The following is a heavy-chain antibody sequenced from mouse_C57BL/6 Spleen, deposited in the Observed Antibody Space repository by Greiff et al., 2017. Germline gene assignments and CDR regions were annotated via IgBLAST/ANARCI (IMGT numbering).Heavy chain of an antibody. CDR3: ARNYDYHEDY. CDR2: IYPGDGDT. J-gene: IGHJ2*01. D-gene: IGHD2-4*01. CDR1: GYAFSSYW. Sequence: VQLVESGAELVKPGASVKISCKASGYAFSSYWMNWVKQRPGKGLEWIGQIYPGDGDTNYNGKFKGKATLTADKSSSTAYMQLSSLTSEDSAVYFCARNYDYHEDYWGQGTTLTVSS. V-gene: IGHV1-80*01.